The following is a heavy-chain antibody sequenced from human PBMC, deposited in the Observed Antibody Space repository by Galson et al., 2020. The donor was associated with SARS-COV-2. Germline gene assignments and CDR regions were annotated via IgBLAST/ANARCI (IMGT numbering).Heavy chain of an antibody. J-gene: IGHJ4*02. CDR3: ARETVIEDISGYYTHSMDY. D-gene: IGHD3-22*01. CDR2: IHHSGSS. V-gene: IGHV4-4*02. CDR1: GASISSSHW. Sequence: SETLSLTCAVSGASISSSHWWSWVRQTTDKGLEWIGEIHHSGSSNYNPSLKSRIIMSVDKSKNQFSLKMSTVTAADSAVYYCARETVIEDISGYYTHSMDYWGRGSLGTVSS.